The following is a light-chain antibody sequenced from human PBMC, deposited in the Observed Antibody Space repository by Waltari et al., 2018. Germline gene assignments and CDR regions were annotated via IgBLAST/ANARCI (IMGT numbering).Light chain of an antibody. CDR2: ETS. J-gene: IGKJ2*01. Sequence: EIVLTLSPGTLSLSPGERVTLSCRASQTVISSYLAWYQQKPGQAPSLLSYETSSRATGIPDRFSGSRSGTDFTLTISRLEPEDSAVYYCQQYGSSPRYTFGQGTKLEIK. CDR1: QTVISSY. CDR3: QQYGSSPRYT. V-gene: IGKV3-20*01.